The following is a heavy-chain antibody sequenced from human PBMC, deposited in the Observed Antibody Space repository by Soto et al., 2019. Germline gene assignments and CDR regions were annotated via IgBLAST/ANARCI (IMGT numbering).Heavy chain of an antibody. V-gene: IGHV3-23*01. CDR3: ATCTVATQHEDY. CDR2: ISSSGYNT. Sequence: PGGSLRLSCAASGFTFSSYAMSWVRQAPGKGLEWVSAISSSGYNTYYADSVKGRFTVSRDNFENTLYLQMNSLRAEDTAVYYCATCTVATQHEDYWGQGTRVTVSS. D-gene: IGHD4-17*01. CDR1: GFTFSSYA. J-gene: IGHJ4*02.